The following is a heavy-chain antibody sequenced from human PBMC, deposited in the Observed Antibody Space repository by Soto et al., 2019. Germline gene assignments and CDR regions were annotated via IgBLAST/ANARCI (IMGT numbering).Heavy chain of an antibody. CDR2: INAGNGNT. V-gene: IGHV1-3*01. CDR3: ARGGVVVVPAAIYYYYYGMEV. J-gene: IGHJ6*02. CDR1: GYTFTSYA. D-gene: IGHD2-2*01. Sequence: ASVKVSCKASGYTFTSYAMHWVRQAPGQRLEWMGWINAGNGNTKYSQKFQGRVTITRDTSASTAYMELSSLRSEDTAVYYCARGGVVVVPAAIYYYYYGMEVWRQGTTVTVSS.